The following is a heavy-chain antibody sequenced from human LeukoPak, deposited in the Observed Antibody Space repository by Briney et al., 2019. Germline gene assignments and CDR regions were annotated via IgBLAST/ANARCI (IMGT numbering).Heavy chain of an antibody. CDR1: GYTFTSYY. Sequence: GASVNVSCKASGYTFTSYYMHWVRQAPGQGLEWMGIINPSGGSTSYAQKFQGRVTMTRDTSTSTVYMELSSLRSEDTAVYYCARGYYYDSSGYYSGNAYFDYWGQGTLVTVSS. CDR2: INPSGGST. D-gene: IGHD3-22*01. V-gene: IGHV1-46*01. CDR3: ARGYYYDSSGYYSGNAYFDY. J-gene: IGHJ4*02.